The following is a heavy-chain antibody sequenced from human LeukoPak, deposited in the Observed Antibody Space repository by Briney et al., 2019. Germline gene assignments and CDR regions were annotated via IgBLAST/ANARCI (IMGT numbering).Heavy chain of an antibody. J-gene: IGHJ4*02. CDR1: GYTFTSYA. CDR3: ARGSLRTGYPLYYFDY. D-gene: IGHD3/OR15-3a*01. Sequence: ASVKVSCKASGYTFTSYAISWVRQAPGQGLEWMGGIIPIFGTANYAQKFQGRVTITTDESTSTAYMELSSLRSEDTAVYYCARGSLRTGYPLYYFDYWGQGTLVTVSS. V-gene: IGHV1-69*05. CDR2: IIPIFGTA.